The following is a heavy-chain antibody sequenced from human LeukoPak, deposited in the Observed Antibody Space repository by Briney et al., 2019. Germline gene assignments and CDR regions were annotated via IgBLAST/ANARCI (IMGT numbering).Heavy chain of an antibody. CDR3: SRSLEY. J-gene: IGHJ4*02. Sequence: PGGYLRLSCAASGFPFSGYWMDWVRQAPGKGMEWVANTKQDGSEQYYADSVKGRFTISRDNAKNALYLQMNSLRAEDTAVYYCSRSLEYWGQGALVTVSS. CDR2: TKQDGSEQ. V-gene: IGHV3-7*01. CDR1: GFPFSGYW.